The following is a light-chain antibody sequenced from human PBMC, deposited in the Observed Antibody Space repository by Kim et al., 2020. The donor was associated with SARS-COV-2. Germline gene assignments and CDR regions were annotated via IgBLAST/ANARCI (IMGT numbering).Light chain of an antibody. V-gene: IGKV6-21*01. CDR3: HQSSSSPRT. CDR1: QSVGTA. J-gene: IGKJ2*01. Sequence: EIVLTQSPDFQSVTPKEKVTITCRASQSVGTALHWFQQKPDQSPKLLIKYASQSFSGVPSRFSGSGSGTDFTLTIDSLEAEDAATYYCHQSSSSPRTFGQGTKLEIK. CDR2: YAS.